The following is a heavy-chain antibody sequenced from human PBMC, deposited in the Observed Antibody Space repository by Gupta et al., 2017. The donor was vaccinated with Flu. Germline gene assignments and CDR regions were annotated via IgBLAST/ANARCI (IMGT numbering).Heavy chain of an antibody. CDR1: TFSSYA. CDR3: AKKHISSGWGSIDY. J-gene: IGHJ4*02. V-gene: IGHV3-23*01. D-gene: IGHD6-19*01. CDR2: ISGNT. Sequence: TFSSYAMSWVRQAPGKGLEWVSGISGNTYYADSVKGRFTISRDNSKNTLYLQMNSLRAEDTAVYYCAKKHISSGWGSIDYWGQGTLVTVSS.